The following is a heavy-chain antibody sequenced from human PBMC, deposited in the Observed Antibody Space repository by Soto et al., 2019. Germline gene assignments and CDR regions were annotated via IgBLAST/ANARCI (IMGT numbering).Heavy chain of an antibody. CDR3: ARDGVGIQLGVARFDP. V-gene: IGHV1-2*02. D-gene: IGHD5-18*01. J-gene: IGHJ5*02. CDR1: GYTFTGYY. CDR2: INPNSGGT. Sequence: QVQLVQSGAEVKKPGASVKVSCKASGYTFTGYYMHWVRQAPGQGLEWMGWINPNSGGTNYAQKFQGRVTMTRDTSISTGYMELSRLRSDDTAVYYCARDGVGIQLGVARFDPWCQGTLVTVSS.